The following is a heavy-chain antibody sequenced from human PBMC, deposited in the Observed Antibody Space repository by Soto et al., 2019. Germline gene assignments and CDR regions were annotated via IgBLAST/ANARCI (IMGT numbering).Heavy chain of an antibody. Sequence: GGSLRLSCAASGFTFSSYWMSWVRQAPGKGLEWVANIKQDGSEKYYVDSVKGRFTISRDNAKNSLYLQMNSLRAEDTAVYYCARGFYDSSGYSPKPGYFDYRGQGTLVTVSS. CDR1: GFTFSSYW. V-gene: IGHV3-7*05. D-gene: IGHD3-22*01. CDR3: ARGFYDSSGYSPKPGYFDY. J-gene: IGHJ4*02. CDR2: IKQDGSEK.